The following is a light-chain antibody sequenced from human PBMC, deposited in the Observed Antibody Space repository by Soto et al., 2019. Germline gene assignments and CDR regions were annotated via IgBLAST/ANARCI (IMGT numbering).Light chain of an antibody. CDR1: SSDVGGYNY. J-gene: IGLJ2*01. V-gene: IGLV2-8*01. CDR2: EVT. Sequence: QSALTQPPSASGSPGQSVTISCTGTSSDVGGYNYVSWYQQQSGKTPKLIIYEVTKRPSGVPDRFSGSKSGNTPSLTVSGLQAEDEADYYCSSYGGDNNWGVFGGGTKLTVL. CDR3: SSYGGDNNWGV.